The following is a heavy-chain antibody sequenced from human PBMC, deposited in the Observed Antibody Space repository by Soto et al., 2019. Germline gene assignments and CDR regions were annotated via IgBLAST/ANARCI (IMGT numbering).Heavy chain of an antibody. V-gene: IGHV3-33*01. CDR3: ASDGAHGDILSGYFDY. CDR2: IWYDGSKK. J-gene: IGHJ4*02. D-gene: IGHD3-9*01. Sequence: GGSLRLSCAASGFTFSSYGMHWVRQAPGKGLEWVAVIWYDGSKKYYADSVKGRFTISRDNSKNTLYLQMNSLRAEDTAVYYCASDGAHGDILSGYFDYWGQGTLVTVSS. CDR1: GFTFSSYG.